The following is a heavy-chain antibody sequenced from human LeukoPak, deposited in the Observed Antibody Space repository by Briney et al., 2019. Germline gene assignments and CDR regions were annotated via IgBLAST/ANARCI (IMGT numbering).Heavy chain of an antibody. Sequence: PSETLSLTCTVSGGLISTYYWSWIRQPPGKGLEGIGYIYYSGSTNYNPSLKSRVTISVDTSKNQFSLTLTSVTAADTAEYYCASAPPSAAGYYYGLDVWGQGTTVTVSS. J-gene: IGHJ6*02. CDR3: ASAPPSAAGYYYGLDV. CDR1: GGLISTYY. D-gene: IGHD6-13*01. V-gene: IGHV4-59*01. CDR2: IYYSGST.